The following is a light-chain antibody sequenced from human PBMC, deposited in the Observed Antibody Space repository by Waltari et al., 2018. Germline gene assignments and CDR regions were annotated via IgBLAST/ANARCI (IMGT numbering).Light chain of an antibody. V-gene: IGLV3-19*01. J-gene: IGLJ1*01. CDR1: SLRASY. CDR3: NSRDSSGHPFV. CDR2: GKN. Sequence: SSELTQDPAVSVAVGQTVCIPCQGDSLRASYANWYPQKPGQAPLLVMYGKNNRPSGIPDRFSGSYSGDTASLTITGAQAEDEGAYYCNSRDSSGHPFVFGTGTKLTVL.